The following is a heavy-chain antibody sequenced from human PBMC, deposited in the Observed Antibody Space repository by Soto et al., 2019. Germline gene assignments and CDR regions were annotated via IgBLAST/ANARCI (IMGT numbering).Heavy chain of an antibody. Sequence: PGGSLRLSCAASGFTFSSYGMHWVRQAPGKGLEWVAVISYDGSNKYYADSVKGRFTISRDNSKNTLYLQMNSLRAEDTAVYYCAKEGEMATTTGYWGQGTLVTVSS. CDR1: GFTFSSYG. D-gene: IGHD1-1*01. CDR2: ISYDGSNK. V-gene: IGHV3-30*18. J-gene: IGHJ4*02. CDR3: AKEGEMATTTGY.